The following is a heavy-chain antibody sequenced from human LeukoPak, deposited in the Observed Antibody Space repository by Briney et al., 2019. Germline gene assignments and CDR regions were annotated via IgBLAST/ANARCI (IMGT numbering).Heavy chain of an antibody. CDR1: GGSISSYY. J-gene: IGHJ6*03. CDR3: ARAGPTVTYYYYYYMDV. D-gene: IGHD4-17*01. Sequence: SETLSLTCAVSGGSISSYYWSWIRQPPGKGLEWIGYIYYSGSTNYNPSLKSRVTISVDTSKNQFSLKLSSVTAADTAVYYCARAGPTVTYYYYYYMDVWGKGTTVTVSS. CDR2: IYYSGST. V-gene: IGHV4-59*01.